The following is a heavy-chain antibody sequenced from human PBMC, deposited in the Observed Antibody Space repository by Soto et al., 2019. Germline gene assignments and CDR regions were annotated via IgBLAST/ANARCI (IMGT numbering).Heavy chain of an antibody. Sequence: PGGSLRLSCAASGFTFSSYGMHWVRQAPGKGLEWVAVIWYDGSNKYYADSVKGRFTISRDNSKNTLYLQMNSLRAEDTAVYYCARDSVWWEPILTAFDIWGQGTMVTVSS. CDR1: GFTFSSYG. CDR2: IWYDGSNK. CDR3: ARDSVWWEPILTAFDI. V-gene: IGHV3-33*01. J-gene: IGHJ3*02. D-gene: IGHD1-26*01.